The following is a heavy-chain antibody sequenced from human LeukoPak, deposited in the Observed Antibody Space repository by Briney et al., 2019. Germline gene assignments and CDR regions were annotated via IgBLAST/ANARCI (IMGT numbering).Heavy chain of an antibody. J-gene: IGHJ4*02. Sequence: SETLSLTCTVSGGSISSYYWSWIRQPPGKGLEWIGYIYYSGSTNYNPSLKSRVTISVDTSKNQFSLKLSSVTAADTAVYYCARLGRGYSFYYFDYWGQGTLVTVSS. V-gene: IGHV4-59*08. CDR3: ARLGRGYSFYYFDY. CDR2: IYYSGST. CDR1: GGSISSYY. D-gene: IGHD5-18*01.